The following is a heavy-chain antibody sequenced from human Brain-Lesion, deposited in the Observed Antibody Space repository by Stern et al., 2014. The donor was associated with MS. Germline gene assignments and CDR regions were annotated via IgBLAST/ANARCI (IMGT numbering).Heavy chain of an antibody. J-gene: IGHJ5*02. CDR3: AKDRQYLTYFFDH. CDR1: GFTFGSCA. Sequence: VQLLESGGGVVQPGRPLRLSCVASGFTFGSCAMHWVRQAPGKGLEWGAGVSYDGSNKYYADSVKGRFTISRDNSQHTLYMQMSSLRPEDTAVYYCAKDRQYLTYFFDHWGQGSLVTVSS. V-gene: IGHV3-30*18. CDR2: VSYDGSNK. D-gene: IGHD2/OR15-2a*01.